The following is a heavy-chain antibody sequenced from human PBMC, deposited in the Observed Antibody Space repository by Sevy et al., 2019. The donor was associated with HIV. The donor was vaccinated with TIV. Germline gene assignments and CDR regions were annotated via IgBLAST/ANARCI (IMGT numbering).Heavy chain of an antibody. J-gene: IGHJ4*02. CDR3: AKAGTPYSSGGGF. Sequence: GGCLRLSCAASGFTFSSYAMSWVRQAPGKGLEWVSAISGSGGSTYYADSVKGRFTISRDNSKNTLYLQMNSLRAEDTAVYYCAKAGTPYSSGGGFWGQGTLVTVSS. D-gene: IGHD6-19*01. V-gene: IGHV3-23*01. CDR1: GFTFSSYA. CDR2: ISGSGGST.